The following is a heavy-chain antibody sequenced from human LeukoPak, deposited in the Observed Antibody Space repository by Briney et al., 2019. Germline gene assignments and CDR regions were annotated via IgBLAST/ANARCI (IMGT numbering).Heavy chain of an antibody. CDR1: GFTLNRYW. J-gene: IGHJ4*02. CDR2: IMQGGREI. V-gene: IGHV3-7*03. CDR3: ARAGDYYGTGSGFDY. D-gene: IGHD3-10*01. Sequence: PGGSVRLSCAVSGFTLNRYWMSWVRHATGKGLEGVANIMQGGREIYHVHRVEGRFTISRDNAKNSLYPQMNSLRAEDTAVYYCARAGDYYGTGSGFDYWGQGTLVTVSS.